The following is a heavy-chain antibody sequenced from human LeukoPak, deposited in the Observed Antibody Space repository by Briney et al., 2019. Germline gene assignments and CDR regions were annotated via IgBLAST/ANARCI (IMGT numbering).Heavy chain of an antibody. CDR3: ACWGSGREKFYYYYYMDV. D-gene: IGHD3-10*01. J-gene: IGHJ6*03. Sequence: GGSLRLSCAASGFTFSSYWMHWVRQAPGKGLVWVSRINSDGSSTSYADSVKGRFTISRDNAKNSLYLQMNSLRAEDTAVYYCACWGSGREKFYYYYYMDVWGKGTTVTISS. CDR2: INSDGSST. CDR1: GFTFSSYW. V-gene: IGHV3-74*01.